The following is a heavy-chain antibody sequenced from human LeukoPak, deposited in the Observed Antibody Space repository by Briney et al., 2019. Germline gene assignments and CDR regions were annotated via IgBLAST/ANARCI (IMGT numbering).Heavy chain of an antibody. V-gene: IGHV4-59*01. Sequence: SETLSLTCTVSGGSISSYYWSWIRQPPGKGLEWIGYLYYSGSTNYNPSLKSRATISVDTSKNQFSLNLSSVTAADTAVYFCARAGSGYSFDYWGQGTLVTVSS. CDR1: GGSISSYY. CDR2: LYYSGST. J-gene: IGHJ4*02. CDR3: ARAGSGYSFDY. D-gene: IGHD3-22*01.